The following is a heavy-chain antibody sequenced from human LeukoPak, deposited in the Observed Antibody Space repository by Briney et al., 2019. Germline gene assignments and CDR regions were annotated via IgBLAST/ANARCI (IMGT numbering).Heavy chain of an antibody. Sequence: SETLSLTCTVSGGSISSYYWSWIRQPPGKGLEWIGYIYYSGSTNYNPSLKSRVTISVDTSKNQFPLKLSSVTAADTAVYYCARAVVVVAATPYYFDYWGQGTLVTVSS. CDR2: IYYSGST. CDR3: ARAVVVVAATPYYFDY. D-gene: IGHD2-15*01. V-gene: IGHV4-59*01. J-gene: IGHJ4*02. CDR1: GGSISSYY.